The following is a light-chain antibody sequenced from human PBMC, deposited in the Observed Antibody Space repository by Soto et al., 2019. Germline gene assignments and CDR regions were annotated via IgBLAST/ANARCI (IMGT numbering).Light chain of an antibody. Sequence: IVMTQSPDSLTVSLGERATINCKSSQSVLRTPREWINWYQQKPGQPPKLLIYWASTRASGVPDRFSGSGSGTDFSLTISSLQAEDVAVYYCQQSFHAPDTFGQGTKLEIK. CDR1: QSVLRTPREW. J-gene: IGKJ2*01. CDR3: QQSFHAPDT. CDR2: WAS. V-gene: IGKV4-1*01.